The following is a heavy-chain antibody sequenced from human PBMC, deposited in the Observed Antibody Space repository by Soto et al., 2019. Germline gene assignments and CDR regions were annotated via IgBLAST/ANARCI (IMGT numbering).Heavy chain of an antibody. J-gene: IGHJ5*02. CDR1: GGTFSSYA. D-gene: IGHD3-10*01. Sequence: SVKVSCKASGGTFSSYAISWVRQAPGQGLEWMGGIIPIFGTANYAQKFQGRVTITADESTSTAYMGLSSLRSEDTAGYYCARGGTMVRGVINTWGPGTLVTVYS. CDR3: ARGGTMVRGVINT. V-gene: IGHV1-69*13. CDR2: IIPIFGTA.